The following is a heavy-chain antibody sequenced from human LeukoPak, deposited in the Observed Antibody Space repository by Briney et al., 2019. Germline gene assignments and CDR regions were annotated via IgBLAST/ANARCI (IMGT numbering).Heavy chain of an antibody. CDR1: GGSISSYY. CDR3: ARGRYSYGPSDAFDI. D-gene: IGHD5-18*01. Sequence: SETLSLTCTVSGGSISSYYWSWIRQPPGKGLEWIGYIYYSGSTNYNPSLKSRVTISVDTSKNQFSLKLSSVTAADTAVYYCARGRYSYGPSDAFDIWGQGTMVTVSS. CDR2: IYYSGST. V-gene: IGHV4-59*08. J-gene: IGHJ3*02.